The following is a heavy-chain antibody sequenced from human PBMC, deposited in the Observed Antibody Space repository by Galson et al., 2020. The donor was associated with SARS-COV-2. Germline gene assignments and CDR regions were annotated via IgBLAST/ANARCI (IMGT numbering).Heavy chain of an antibody. V-gene: IGHV1-2*02. D-gene: IGHD6-6*01. J-gene: IGHJ5*02. CDR2: INPNSGGT. Sequence: ASVKVSCKASGYTFTGYYMHWVRQAPGQGLEWMGWINPNSGGTNYAQKFQGRVTMTRDTSINTAYMELSRLRSDDTAVCYCARGSSIEGRRQPLDPWGQGTLVTVSS. CDR1: GYTFTGYY. CDR3: ARGSSIEGRRQPLDP.